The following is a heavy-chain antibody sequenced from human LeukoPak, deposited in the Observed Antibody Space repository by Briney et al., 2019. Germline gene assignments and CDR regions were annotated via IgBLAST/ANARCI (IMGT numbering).Heavy chain of an antibody. D-gene: IGHD6-25*01. CDR1: GGSISSGNYY. CDR2: VHHSGTI. J-gene: IGHJ5*02. V-gene: IGHV4-39*01. CDR3: ARHPAAQNWFDP. Sequence: SETLSLTCIVSGGSISSGNYYWDWIRQPPGKGLEWIGNVHHSGTIYYNPSLSSRVTMNVDKSKNQFSLKLPSVTAADTAIYYCARHPAAQNWFDPWGQGALVTVSS.